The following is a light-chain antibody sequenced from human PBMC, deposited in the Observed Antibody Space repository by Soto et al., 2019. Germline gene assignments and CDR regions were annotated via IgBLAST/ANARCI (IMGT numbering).Light chain of an antibody. CDR2: GAS. J-gene: IGKJ2*01. Sequence: ESVLTQSPGSLSLSPGETATLSCRASQSIINNYLAWYQQKPGQAPRILIYGASIRATGVPDRFSGSGSGTDFTLTITRLEAEDFAVYYCQQYGTSPLMYTFGQGTKLGVK. CDR3: QQYGTSPLMYT. CDR1: QSIINNY. V-gene: IGKV3-20*01.